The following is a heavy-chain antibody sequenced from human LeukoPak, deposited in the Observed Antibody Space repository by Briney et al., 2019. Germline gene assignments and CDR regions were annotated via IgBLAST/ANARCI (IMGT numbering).Heavy chain of an antibody. CDR2: INPNSGGT. V-gene: IGHV1-2*02. Sequence: ASVKVSCKASGYTFTGYYMHWVRQAPGQGLEWMGWINPNSGGTNYAQKFQGRVTMTRATSISTAYMELSRLRSDDTAVYYCASDYYGSGSYQSLANWFDPWGQGTLVTVSS. J-gene: IGHJ5*02. CDR1: GYTFTGYY. D-gene: IGHD3-10*01. CDR3: ASDYYGSGSYQSLANWFDP.